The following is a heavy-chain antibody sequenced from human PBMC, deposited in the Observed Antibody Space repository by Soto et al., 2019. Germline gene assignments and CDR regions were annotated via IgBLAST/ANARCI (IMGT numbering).Heavy chain of an antibody. CDR2: IIPAFGTA. CDR1: GGTFSSYA. Sequence: QVQLVQSGAEVKKPGSSVKVSCKASGGTFSSYAISWVRQAPGQGPEWMGGIIPAFGTANYAQKFQGRVTITAHESTSTAYMELSSMRSEDTSVYYCARAYHGGYDYGVYYYYGMDVWGQGTTVTVSS. D-gene: IGHD5-12*01. V-gene: IGHV1-69*01. CDR3: ARAYHGGYDYGVYYYYGMDV. J-gene: IGHJ6*02.